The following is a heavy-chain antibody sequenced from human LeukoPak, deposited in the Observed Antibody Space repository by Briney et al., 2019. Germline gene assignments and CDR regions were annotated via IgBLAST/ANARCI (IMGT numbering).Heavy chain of an antibody. Sequence: GGSLRLSCAASGFTFSSYWMSWVRQAPGKGLEWVANIKQDGSEKYYVDSVKGRFTIPRDNAKNSLYLQMNSLRAEDTAVYYCARGLRYFDWLLYGDAFDIWGQGTMVTVSS. CDR3: ARGLRYFDWLLYGDAFDI. CDR2: IKQDGSEK. V-gene: IGHV3-7*01. D-gene: IGHD3-9*01. CDR1: GFTFSSYW. J-gene: IGHJ3*02.